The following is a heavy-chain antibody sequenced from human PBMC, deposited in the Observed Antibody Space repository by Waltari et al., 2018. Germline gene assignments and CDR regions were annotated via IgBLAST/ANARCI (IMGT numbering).Heavy chain of an antibody. CDR3: AREVGSSWPLDY. D-gene: IGHD6-13*01. CDR1: GFTFSNFP. J-gene: IGHJ4*02. V-gene: IGHV3-30*01. Sequence: QVQLMESGGGVVHPGRSLRLSCAASGFTFSNFPIHWVRQAPGKGLTWVAVISSCGTNEHYADSVKGRLTISRDNSKNTLYLEMNSLRGDDTAVYFCAREVGSSWPLDYWGQGTLVTVSS. CDR2: ISSCGTNE.